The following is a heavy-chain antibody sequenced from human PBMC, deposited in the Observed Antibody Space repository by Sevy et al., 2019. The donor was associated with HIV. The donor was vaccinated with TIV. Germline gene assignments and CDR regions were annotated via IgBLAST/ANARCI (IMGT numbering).Heavy chain of an antibody. Sequence: GGSLRLSCAASGFTFSDHYMSWIRQAPGKGLEWVSYISSSSSTIYYADSVKGRFTISRDNAKNSLYLQMNSLRDEDTAVYYCAREGYYYDSSGYSYYYMDVWGKGTTVTVSS. CDR1: GFTFSDHY. CDR2: ISSSSSTI. V-gene: IGHV3-11*04. D-gene: IGHD3-22*01. J-gene: IGHJ6*03. CDR3: AREGYYYDSSGYSYYYMDV.